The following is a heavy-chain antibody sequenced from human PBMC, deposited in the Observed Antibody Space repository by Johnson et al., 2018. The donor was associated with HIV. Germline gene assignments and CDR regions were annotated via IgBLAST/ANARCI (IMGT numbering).Heavy chain of an antibody. CDR3: ASSEYGDYLLDATFDI. J-gene: IGHJ3*02. Sequence: VQLVESGGVVVQPGGSLRLSCAASGFTFDDYAMHWVRQAPGKGLEWVSVIYSGGSTYYADSVKGRFTISRDNSKNTLYLQMNSLRAEDTAVYYCASSEYGDYLLDATFDIWGQGTMVTVSS. D-gene: IGHD4-17*01. CDR2: IYSGGST. V-gene: IGHV3-66*01. CDR1: GFTFDDYA.